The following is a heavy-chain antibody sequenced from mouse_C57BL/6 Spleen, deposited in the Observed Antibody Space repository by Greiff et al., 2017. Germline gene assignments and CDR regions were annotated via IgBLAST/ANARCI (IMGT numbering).Heavy chain of an antibody. Sequence: VQLQQPGAELVRPGSSVKLSCKASGYTFTSYWMHWVKQRPIQGLEWIGNIDPSDSETNYNQKFKDKATLTVDKSSSTAYMQLSSLTSEDSAVYYCATTVGFAYWGQGTLVTVSA. J-gene: IGHJ3*01. CDR3: ATTVGFAY. CDR1: GYTFTSYW. D-gene: IGHD1-1*01. V-gene: IGHV1-52*01. CDR2: IDPSDSET.